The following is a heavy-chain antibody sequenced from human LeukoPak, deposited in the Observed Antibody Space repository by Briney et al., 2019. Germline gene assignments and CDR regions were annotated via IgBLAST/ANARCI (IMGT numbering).Heavy chain of an antibody. J-gene: IGHJ4*02. CDR2: ISYDGSNK. CDR3: ARTYSSSSLYYFDY. Sequence: GGSLRLSCAASGFTFSSYAMHWVRQAPGKGLEWVAVISYDGSNKYYADSVKGRFTISRDNSKNTLYLQKNSLRAEDTAVYYCARTYSSSSLYYFDYWGQGTLVTVSS. CDR1: GFTFSSYA. V-gene: IGHV3-30*04. D-gene: IGHD6-6*01.